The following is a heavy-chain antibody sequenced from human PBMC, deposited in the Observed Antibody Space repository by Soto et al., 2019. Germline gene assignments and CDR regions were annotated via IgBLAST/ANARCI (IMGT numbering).Heavy chain of an antibody. CDR3: ARVRGNYGDYYYYGMGV. D-gene: IGHD4-17*01. CDR2: IIPVFGTT. CDR1: GGTFSTYA. V-gene: IGHV1-69*12. J-gene: IGHJ6*02. Sequence: QVHLVQSGAEVKKPGSSVKVSCKASGGTFSTYAINWVRQAPGQGLEWMGGIIPVFGTTNYAQKFQGRVTITADESTSTVYMELSSLRSGDTAVYYCARVRGNYGDYYYYGMGVWGQGTTVIVSS.